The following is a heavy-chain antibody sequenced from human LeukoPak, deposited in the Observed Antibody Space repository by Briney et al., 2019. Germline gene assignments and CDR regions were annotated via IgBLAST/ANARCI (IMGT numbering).Heavy chain of an antibody. V-gene: IGHV3-48*01. CDR3: ARVRITLQGGDHKYYMDV. J-gene: IGHJ6*03. Sequence: PGGSLRLSCAASGFTFSTYSMNWVRQAPGKGLEWVSYISSSSSAISYADSVKGRFTISRDNAKNSLYLQMNSLRAEDTAAYYCARVRITLQGGDHKYYMDVWGKGTTVTVSS. D-gene: IGHD1-14*01. CDR1: GFTFSTYS. CDR2: ISSSSSAI.